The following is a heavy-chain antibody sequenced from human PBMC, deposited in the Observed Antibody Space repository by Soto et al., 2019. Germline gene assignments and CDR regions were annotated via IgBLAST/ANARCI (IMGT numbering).Heavy chain of an antibody. J-gene: IGHJ4*02. CDR3: ARRWVGFWSGYYTVDYFDY. Sequence: QVQLVQSGAEVKKPGSSVKVSCKASGGTFSSYVISWVRQAPGQGLEWMGGIIPIFGTANYAQKFQGRVTITADESTSTAYMELSSLRSEDTAVYYCARRWVGFWSGYYTVDYFDYWGQGTLVTVSS. V-gene: IGHV1-69*12. CDR1: GGTFSSYV. D-gene: IGHD3-3*01. CDR2: IIPIFGTA.